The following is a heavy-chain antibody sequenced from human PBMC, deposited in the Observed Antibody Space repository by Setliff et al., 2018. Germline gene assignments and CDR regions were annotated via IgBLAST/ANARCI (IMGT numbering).Heavy chain of an antibody. Sequence: PSETLSLTCGVSGASISDSYWSWIRQPPGKGLEWIGEINHSGSTNYNPSLKSRVTISVDTSKNQFSLKLSSVAAADTAVYYCARGFDVCGGGACYTDGPYYFDYWGLGTLVTVSS. CDR2: INHSGST. J-gene: IGHJ4*02. CDR1: GASISDSY. V-gene: IGHV4-34*01. D-gene: IGHD2-21*02. CDR3: ARGFDVCGGGACYTDGPYYFDY.